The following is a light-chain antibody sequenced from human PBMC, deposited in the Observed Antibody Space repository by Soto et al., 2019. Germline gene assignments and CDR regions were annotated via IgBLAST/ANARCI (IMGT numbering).Light chain of an antibody. J-gene: IGKJ2*01. CDR3: QQAYSLPVT. Sequence: DILLTQSPSSVSASVGDRVTLTCRASQGISNWLAWYQQKPGKAPKLLISAASTLQGGVPSRFSGSFSGTDFTLPITSLQAEDFATYFCQQAYSLPVTFGQGTKLEIK. CDR2: AAS. V-gene: IGKV1-12*01. CDR1: QGISNW.